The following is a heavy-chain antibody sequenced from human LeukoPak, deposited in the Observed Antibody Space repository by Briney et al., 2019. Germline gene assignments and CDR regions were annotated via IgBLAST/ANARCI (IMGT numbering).Heavy chain of an antibody. CDR2: IWYDGSNK. Sequence: PGGSLRLSCAASGFTFSSYGMHWVRQAPGKGLEWVAVIWYDGSNKYYADSVKGRFTISRDNSKNTLYLQMNSLRAEDTAVYYCARDSAVAVRAFDIWGQGTMVTVSS. D-gene: IGHD6-19*01. CDR1: GFTFSSYG. J-gene: IGHJ3*02. CDR3: ARDSAVAVRAFDI. V-gene: IGHV3-33*01.